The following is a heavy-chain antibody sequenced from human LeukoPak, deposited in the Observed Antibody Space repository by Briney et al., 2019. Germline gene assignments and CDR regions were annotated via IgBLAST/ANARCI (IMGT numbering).Heavy chain of an antibody. CDR1: GGSISSSSYY. CDR3: ARGQWSGYYYFFDY. V-gene: IGHV4-39*07. J-gene: IGHJ4*02. D-gene: IGHD3-22*01. CDR2: IYYSGST. Sequence: SETLSLTCTVSGGSISSSSYYWGWIRQPPGKGLEWIGSIYYSGSTNYNPSLKSRVTISVDTSKNQFSLKLSSVTAADTAVYYCARGQWSGYYYFFDYWGQGTLVTVSS.